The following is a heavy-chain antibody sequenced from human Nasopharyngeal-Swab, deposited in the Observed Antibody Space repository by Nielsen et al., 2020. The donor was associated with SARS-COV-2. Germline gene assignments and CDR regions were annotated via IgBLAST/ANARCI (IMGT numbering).Heavy chain of an antibody. Sequence: GESLKISCAASGFTFSSYAMSWVRQAPGKGLEWVSAISGSGGSTYYADSVKGRFTISRDNSKNTLYLQMNSLRAEDTAVYYCAKGIPSVSDYWGQGTLVTASS. J-gene: IGHJ4*02. CDR3: AKGIPSVSDY. D-gene: IGHD5-18*01. CDR1: GFTFSSYA. V-gene: IGHV3-23*01. CDR2: ISGSGGST.